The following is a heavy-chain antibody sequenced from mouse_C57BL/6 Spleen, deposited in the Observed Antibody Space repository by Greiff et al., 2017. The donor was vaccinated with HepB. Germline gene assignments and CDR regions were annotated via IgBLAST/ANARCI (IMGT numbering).Heavy chain of an antibody. J-gene: IGHJ3*01. CDR1: GYAFSSSW. D-gene: IGHD3-2*02. CDR3: AMGSSGYGFAY. CDR2: IYPGDGDT. V-gene: IGHV1-82*01. Sequence: QVQLQQSGPELVKPGASVKISCKASGYAFSSSWMNWVKQRPGKGLEWIGRIYPGDGDTNYNGKFKGKATLTADKSTSTAYMQLSSLTSEDSAVYFWAMGSSGYGFAYWGQGTLVTVSA.